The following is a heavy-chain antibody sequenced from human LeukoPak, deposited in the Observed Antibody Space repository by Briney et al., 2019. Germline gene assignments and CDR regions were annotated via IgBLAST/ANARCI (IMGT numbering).Heavy chain of an antibody. V-gene: IGHV3-7*01. D-gene: IGHD3-16*01. CDR3: ASQSYAKFDP. Sequence: GGSLRLSCAASGFIFSSHWMSWVRQAPGKGLEWVGNIQPDGSEQYPVDSVKGRFTISRDSARNSLFLQMNSLRVEDTAVYYCASQSYAKFDPWGQGTLVTVSS. J-gene: IGHJ5*02. CDR1: GFIFSSHW. CDR2: IQPDGSEQ.